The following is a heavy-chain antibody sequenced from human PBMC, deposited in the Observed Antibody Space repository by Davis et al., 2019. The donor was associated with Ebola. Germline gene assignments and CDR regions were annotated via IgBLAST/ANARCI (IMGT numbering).Heavy chain of an antibody. Sequence: SETLSLTCPLSGRSISSVYYYWSWLRHPPGKGLEWIGYIYYTGNTYYNTSLKSRVTISVATSKNQFSLKLSSVTAADTAGDYCDRKPHRVRDGMDVWGKGTTVTVSS. CDR2: IYYTGNT. CDR1: GRSISSVYYY. CDR3: DRKPHRVRDGMDV. D-gene: IGHD3-10*01. V-gene: IGHV4-30-4*01. J-gene: IGHJ6*04.